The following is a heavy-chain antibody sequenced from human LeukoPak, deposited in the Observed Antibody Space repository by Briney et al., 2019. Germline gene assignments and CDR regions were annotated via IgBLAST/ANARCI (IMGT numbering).Heavy chain of an antibody. Sequence: SETLSLTCTVSGGSISSYYWSWIRQPPGKGLEWIGYIYYSGSTNYSPSLKSRVTISVDTSKNQFSLKLSSVTAADTAVYYCARGMYDSSGYYYWYFDLWGRGTLVTVSS. CDR3: ARGMYDSSGYYYWYFDL. CDR1: GGSISSYY. D-gene: IGHD3-22*01. V-gene: IGHV4-59*01. J-gene: IGHJ2*01. CDR2: IYYSGST.